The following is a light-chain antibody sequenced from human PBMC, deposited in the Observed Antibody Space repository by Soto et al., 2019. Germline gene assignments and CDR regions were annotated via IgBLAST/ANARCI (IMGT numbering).Light chain of an antibody. CDR3: CSYAVTSTYV. Sequence: QSALTQPASVSGYPGQSITISCTGTSSDVGNYNLVSWYQQHPGKAPKLMIYEGSKRPSGVSNRFSGSKSGNTASLTISGLQAEDEADYYCCSYAVTSTYVFGIGTKLTVL. J-gene: IGLJ1*01. CDR2: EGS. V-gene: IGLV2-23*01. CDR1: SSDVGNYNL.